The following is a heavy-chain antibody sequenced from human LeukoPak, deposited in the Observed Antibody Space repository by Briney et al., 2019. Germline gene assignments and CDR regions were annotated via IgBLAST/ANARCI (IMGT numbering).Heavy chain of an antibody. CDR2: FDPGDGET. J-gene: IGHJ4*02. Sequence: ASVTVSCTVSGYTLTELSMHWVRQAPGKGLEWMGGFDPGDGETIYAQKFQGRVTMTEDTSTDTAYMELSSLRSEDTAVYYCARGVDNDILTFWGQGTLVTVSS. V-gene: IGHV1-24*01. D-gene: IGHD3-9*01. CDR1: GYTLTELS. CDR3: ARGVDNDILTF.